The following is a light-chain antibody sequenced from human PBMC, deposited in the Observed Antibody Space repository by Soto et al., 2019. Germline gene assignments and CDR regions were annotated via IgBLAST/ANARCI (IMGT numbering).Light chain of an antibody. Sequence: ELGVTQSPATLSASPGERATLSCRASQSVRRXLAWSQQKVGQAPRLLISCASSMATGIPDRLSGSGSGTDFTLTISRLDPEDFSVYYCQQYGSAPRTFGQGTRLEIK. CDR2: CAS. CDR1: QSVRRX. V-gene: IGKV3-20*01. CDR3: QQYGSAPRT. J-gene: IGKJ5*01.